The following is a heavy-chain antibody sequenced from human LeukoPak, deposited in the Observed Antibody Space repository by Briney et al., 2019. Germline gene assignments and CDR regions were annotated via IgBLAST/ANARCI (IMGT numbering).Heavy chain of an antibody. Sequence: PGGSLRLSCAVSGFTYSTYGMNWVRQAPGKGLEWVSAISDHGASTFYAESVKGRFTISRDNSKNTLYLQMRSLRAEDKAVYYCAKDVGWGSNGGNNYHYYGMDVWGQGTTVTVSS. J-gene: IGHJ6*02. D-gene: IGHD3-16*01. V-gene: IGHV3-23*01. CDR3: AKDVGWGSNGGNNYHYYGMDV. CDR1: GFTYSTYG. CDR2: ISDHGAST.